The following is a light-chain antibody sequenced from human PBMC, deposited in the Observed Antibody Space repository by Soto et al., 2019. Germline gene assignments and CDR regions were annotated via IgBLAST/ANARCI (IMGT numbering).Light chain of an antibody. CDR3: QLYGSSPLFA. Sequence: EIVLTQSPGTLSLSPGERANLSCRASQSVSRNYLAWYQKKPGQAPRLLIYGASSRATGIPDRFSGSGSGTDFTLTISSLEPEDFAVYYCQLYGSSPLFAFGPGTEVDLK. J-gene: IGKJ3*01. V-gene: IGKV3-20*01. CDR1: QSVSRNY. CDR2: GAS.